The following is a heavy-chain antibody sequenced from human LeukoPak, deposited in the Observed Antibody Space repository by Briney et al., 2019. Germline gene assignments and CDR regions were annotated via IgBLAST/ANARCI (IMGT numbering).Heavy chain of an antibody. J-gene: IGHJ4*02. CDR1: GFTFSSCG. CDR2: IGPTGTDR. Sequence: GGSLRLPCAASGFTFSSCGFNWVRQAPGKGLEWVSSIGPTGTDRYYADSVRGRFTISRDNAKNSMYLQMDSLRDEDTAVYYCATETIGRHYDYWGQGTLLTVSS. D-gene: IGHD1-14*01. V-gene: IGHV3-21*01. CDR3: ATETIGRHYDY.